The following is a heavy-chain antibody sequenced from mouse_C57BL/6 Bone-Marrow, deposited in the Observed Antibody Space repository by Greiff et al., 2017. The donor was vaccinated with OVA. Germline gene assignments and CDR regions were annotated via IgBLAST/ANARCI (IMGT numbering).Heavy chain of an antibody. J-gene: IGHJ3*01. CDR1: GFSLTSYG. CDR2: IWRGGST. V-gene: IGHV2-5*01. Sequence: QVQLQQSGPGLVQPSQSLSITCTVSGFSLTSYGVHWVRQSPGKGLEWLGVIWRGGSTDYNAAFMSRLSITNDNSKSQVFFKMNSLQADDTAIYYCAKKTKDFFAYWGQGTLVTVSA. CDR3: AKKTKDFFAY.